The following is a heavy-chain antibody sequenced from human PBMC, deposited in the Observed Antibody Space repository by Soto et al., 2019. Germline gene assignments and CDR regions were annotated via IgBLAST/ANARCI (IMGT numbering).Heavy chain of an antibody. CDR2: IYATGTT. D-gene: IGHD1-1*01. CDR3: VRDGTKTLRDWFDP. J-gene: IGHJ5*02. Sequence: SETLSLTCTASGSSISGFYWSWVRKAAGKGLEWIGRIYATGTTDYNPSLKSRVMMSVDTAKKQFSQKLSSVTAAETAVYYCVRDGTKTLRDWFDPWGQGISVTVSS. V-gene: IGHV4-4*07. CDR1: GSSISGFY.